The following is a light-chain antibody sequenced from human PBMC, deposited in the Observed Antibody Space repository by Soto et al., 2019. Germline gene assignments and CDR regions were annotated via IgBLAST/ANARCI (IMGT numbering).Light chain of an antibody. CDR1: QSVSSSY. V-gene: IGKV3-20*01. CDR3: QQYGSSPPWT. J-gene: IGKJ1*01. CDR2: GAS. Sequence: EIVLTQSPCTLSLSPGERATLSCRASQSVSSSYLAWYQQKPGQAPRLLIYGASSRAAGIPDRFSGSGSGTDFTLTISSLEPEDFAVYYCQQYGSSPPWTFGQGTKVDIK.